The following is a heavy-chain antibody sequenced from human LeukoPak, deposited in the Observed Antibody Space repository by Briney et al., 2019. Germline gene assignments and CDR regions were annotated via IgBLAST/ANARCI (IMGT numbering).Heavy chain of an antibody. CDR2: INTDGSST. V-gene: IGHV3-74*01. D-gene: IGHD2-2*01. Sequence: GGSLRLSCAASGFTFSSYWMHWVRQAPGKGLVWVSRINTDGSSTSYADSVKGRFTISRDNAKNTLYLQMNSLRAEDTAVYYCTELDCSSTSCHDYWGQGTLVTVSS. J-gene: IGHJ4*02. CDR3: TELDCSSTSCHDY. CDR1: GFTFSSYW.